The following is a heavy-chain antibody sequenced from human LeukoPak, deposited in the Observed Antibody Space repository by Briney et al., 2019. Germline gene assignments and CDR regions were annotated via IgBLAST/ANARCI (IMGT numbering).Heavy chain of an antibody. Sequence: SETLSLTCTVSGGSISSSSYYWGWIRQPPGKGLEWIGSIYYSRSTYYNPSLKSRVTISVDTSKNQFSLKLSSVTAADTAVYYCARQLPNYYYYYYMDVWGKGTTVTVSS. CDR1: GGSISSSSYY. CDR3: ARQLPNYYYYYYMDV. CDR2: IYYSRST. D-gene: IGHD1-26*01. J-gene: IGHJ6*03. V-gene: IGHV4-39*01.